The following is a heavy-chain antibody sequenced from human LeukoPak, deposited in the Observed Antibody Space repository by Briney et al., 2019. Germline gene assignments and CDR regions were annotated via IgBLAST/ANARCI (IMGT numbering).Heavy chain of an antibody. CDR3: ARKGPANYYYYYMDV. V-gene: IGHV1-8*01. Sequence: VSVKVSCKASGYTSTSYDINWVRQATGQGLEWMGWMNPNSGNTGYAQKFQGRVTMTRNTSISTAYMELSSLRSEDTAVYFCARKGPANYYYYYMDVWGRGTTVTVSS. CDR2: MNPNSGNT. D-gene: IGHD2-2*01. J-gene: IGHJ6*03. CDR1: GYTSTSYD.